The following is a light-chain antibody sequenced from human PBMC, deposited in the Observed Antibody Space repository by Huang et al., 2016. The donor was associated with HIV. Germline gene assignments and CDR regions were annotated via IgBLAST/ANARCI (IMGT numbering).Light chain of an antibody. CDR2: AAS. V-gene: IGKV1-39*01. J-gene: IGKJ5*01. CDR3: QQRFSTTST. Sequence: DIQMTQSPPSLSASVGDSVTIACRACQNVNTYLNWYQQKPGQAPRLLIFAASRLRSGVPSRCSGSGSGTEFTLTISSRQLEDFATYYCQQRFSTTSTFGRGTRLDIK. CDR1: QNVNTY.